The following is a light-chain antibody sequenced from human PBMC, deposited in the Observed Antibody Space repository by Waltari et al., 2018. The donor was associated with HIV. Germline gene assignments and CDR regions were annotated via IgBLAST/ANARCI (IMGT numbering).Light chain of an antibody. CDR2: QDS. V-gene: IGLV3-1*01. J-gene: IGLJ2*01. Sequence: SYELTQPPSVSVSPGQTASFTCSGDKLGDKYACWYQQKPGQSPVLVIYQDSKRPSGFPERFSGSNAGTTATLTISGTHAMDEADYYCQAWDSSTVVFGGGTKLTVL. CDR3: QAWDSSTVV. CDR1: KLGDKY.